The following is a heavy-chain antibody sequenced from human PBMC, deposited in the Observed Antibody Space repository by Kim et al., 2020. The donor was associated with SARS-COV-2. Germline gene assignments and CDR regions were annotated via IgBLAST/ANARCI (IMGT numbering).Heavy chain of an antibody. V-gene: IGHV4-61*01. Sequence: SETLSLTCTVSGGSVSSGSNYWGWVRQPPGKGLDWIGYFYYTGRTNYKSNYKSSLKNRVTISVDTSKNQFSLKVSSVAASDTAVYYCATGTVGATTDFDYWGQGSLVTVPS. J-gene: IGHJ4*02. CDR2: FYYTGRTNYKS. D-gene: IGHD1-26*01. CDR3: ATGTVGATTDFDY. CDR1: GGSVSSGSNY.